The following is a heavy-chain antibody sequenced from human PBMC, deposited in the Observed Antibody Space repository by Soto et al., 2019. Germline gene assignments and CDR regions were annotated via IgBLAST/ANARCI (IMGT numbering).Heavy chain of an antibody. CDR2: IYYSGST. D-gene: IGHD3-22*01. Sequence: QLQLQESGPGLVKPSETLSLTCTVSGGSISSSSYYWGWIRQPPGKGLEWIGSIYYSGSTYYNPSLKSRVTISLDTSKIQFSLKLSSVTAADTAVYYCAIPFKVPEHYDSSGYPGIGAFEIWGQGTMVSVSS. CDR1: GGSISSSSYY. V-gene: IGHV4-39*01. CDR3: AIPFKVPEHYDSSGYPGIGAFEI. J-gene: IGHJ3*02.